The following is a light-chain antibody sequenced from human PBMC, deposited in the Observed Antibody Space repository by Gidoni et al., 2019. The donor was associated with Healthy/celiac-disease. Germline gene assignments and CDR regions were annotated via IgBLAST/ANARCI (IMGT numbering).Light chain of an antibody. V-gene: IGKV3D-15*01. CDR3: QQYNNWPPL. CDR1: QSVSSN. CDR2: GAS. J-gene: IGKJ1*01. Sequence: EIVMTQSPATLSVSPGERATLSCRASQSVSSNLAWYQQKPGQAPRLLIYGASTRATGIPARFSGSGSGTEFTLTISSLQSVDFAVYYCQQYNNWPPLFXQXTKVEIK.